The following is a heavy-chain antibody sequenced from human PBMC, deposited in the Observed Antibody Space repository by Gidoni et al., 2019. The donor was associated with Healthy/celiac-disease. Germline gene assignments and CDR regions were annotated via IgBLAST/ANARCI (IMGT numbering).Heavy chain of an antibody. CDR2: ISYDGSNK. Sequence: QVQLVESGGGVVQPGRSLRLSCAASGVTFSSYAMHWVRQAPGKGLEWVAVISYDGSNKYYADSVKGRFTISRDNSKNTLYLQMNSLRAEDTAVYYCARGHSGSPTDYWGQGTLVTVSS. CDR3: ARGHSGSPTDY. D-gene: IGHD1-26*01. J-gene: IGHJ4*02. V-gene: IGHV3-30-3*01. CDR1: GVTFSSYA.